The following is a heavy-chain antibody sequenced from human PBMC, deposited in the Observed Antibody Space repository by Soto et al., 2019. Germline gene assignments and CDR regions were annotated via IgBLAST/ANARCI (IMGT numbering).Heavy chain of an antibody. CDR1: GFTFSAYE. D-gene: IGHD3-3*02. CDR2: ISSSGNTI. CDR3: ARSPFLECN. J-gene: IGHJ4*02. V-gene: IGHV3-48*03. Sequence: LRLSCAASGFTFSAYEMNWVRQAPGKGLEWVSYISSSGNTIYYADSVKGRFTISRDNAKNSLFLQMNSLRVEDTAFYYCARSPFLECNWAQGTLVTVSS.